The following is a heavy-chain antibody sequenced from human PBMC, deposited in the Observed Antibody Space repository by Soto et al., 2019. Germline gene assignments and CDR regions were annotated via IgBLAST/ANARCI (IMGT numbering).Heavy chain of an antibody. V-gene: IGHV1-18*01. CDR3: AGDGRDRCGGRSCSHLTL. J-gene: IGHJ4*02. CDR1: GYTFSSYG. CDR2: ISANRGDT. D-gene: IGHD2-21*01. Sequence: QVQLVQSGAEVKEPGASVRVSCKASGYTFSSYGFSWVRQAPGQGLEWVAWISANRGDTNSAQTWQGRVTSTKASTTSTAYMDMKSMTADATAIYYGAGDGRDRCGGRSCSHLTLWGLGTPATV.